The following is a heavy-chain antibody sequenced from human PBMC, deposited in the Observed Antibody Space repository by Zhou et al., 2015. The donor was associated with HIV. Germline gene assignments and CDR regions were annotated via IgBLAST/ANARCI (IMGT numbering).Heavy chain of an antibody. D-gene: IGHD6-13*01. CDR1: GYTFTNYD. CDR2: MNPNSGNT. Sequence: QVQLVQSGAEVKKPGASVKVSCKASGYTFTNYDINWVRQATGQGLEWMGWMNPNSGNTGYPQNFQGRVTMTRNTSVSTAYMELSSLRSEDTAVYYCARTTLSSSRVYYYYGLVRRGPNGTDGHRLL. V-gene: IGHV1-8*01. CDR3: ARTTLSSSRVYYYYGLVR. J-gene: IGHJ6*02.